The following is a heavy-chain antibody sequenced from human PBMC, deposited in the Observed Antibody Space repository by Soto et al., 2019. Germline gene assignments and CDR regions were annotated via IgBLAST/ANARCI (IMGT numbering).Heavy chain of an antibody. CDR1: GFTFSSYS. V-gene: IGHV3-48*02. D-gene: IGHD5-12*01. CDR2: ISSSSNVI. J-gene: IGHJ4*02. Sequence: PGGSLRLSCVASGFTFSSYSMNWFRQAPGQGLEWVSYISSSSNVIYYADSVKGRFTISRDNAKNSLYLQMNSLRDEDTAVYYCATSVGASGYEFYWGQGTLVTVSS. CDR3: ATSVGASGYEFY.